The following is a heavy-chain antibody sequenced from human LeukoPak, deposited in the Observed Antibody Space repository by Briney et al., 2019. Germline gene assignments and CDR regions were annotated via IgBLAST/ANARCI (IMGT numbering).Heavy chain of an antibody. CDR3: AGAGGILTGYNYYYGMDV. CDR2: INPSGGST. V-gene: IGHV1-46*01. J-gene: IGHJ6*02. CDR1: GYTFTSYY. D-gene: IGHD3-9*01. Sequence: ASVKVSCKASGYTFTSYYMHWVRQAPGQGLEWMGIINPSGGSTSYAQKFQGRVTMTRDTSTSTVYMELSSLRSEDTAVYYCAGAGGILTGYNYYYGMDVWGQGTTVTVSS.